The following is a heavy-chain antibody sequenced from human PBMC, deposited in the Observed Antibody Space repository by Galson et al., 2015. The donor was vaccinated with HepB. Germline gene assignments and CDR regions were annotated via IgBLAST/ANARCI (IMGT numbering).Heavy chain of an antibody. D-gene: IGHD4/OR15-4a*01. Sequence: SVKVSCKASGYTFTTNGISWVRQAPGQGLEWMGWISAHSGNTKYAQKLQGRVTMTRDTSTSTVYVELRSLRSDDTAAYYCARDRDYRLDYWGQGTLVNVSS. CDR1: GYTFTTNG. CDR3: ARDRDYRLDY. V-gene: IGHV1-18*04. CDR2: ISAHSGNT. J-gene: IGHJ4*02.